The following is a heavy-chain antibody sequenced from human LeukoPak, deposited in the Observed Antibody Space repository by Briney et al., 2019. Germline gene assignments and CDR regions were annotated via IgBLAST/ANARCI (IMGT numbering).Heavy chain of an antibody. CDR1: GYTFTSYG. V-gene: IGHV1-18*01. CDR2: ISAYNGNT. D-gene: IGHD6-13*01. Sequence: ASVTVSFKASGYTFTSYGISWVRQAPGQGLEWMGWISAYNGNTNYAQKLQGRVTMTTDTSTSTAYLELRSLRSDDTAVYCGARAGYSSSWYVDYWFDPWGQGTLVTVSS. CDR3: ARAGYSSSWYVDYWFDP. J-gene: IGHJ5*02.